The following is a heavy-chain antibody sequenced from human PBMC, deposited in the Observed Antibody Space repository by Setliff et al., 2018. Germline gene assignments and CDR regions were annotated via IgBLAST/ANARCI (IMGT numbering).Heavy chain of an antibody. V-gene: IGHV4-34*01. CDR2: INHRGST. CDR1: GGTFSDYH. D-gene: IGHD6-6*01. Sequence: SETLSLTCATYGGTFSDYHWTWIRQSPEKGLEWIGEINHRGSTNYKPSLKSRVTITVDPSKNQFSLKLNSVTAADTAVYYCARGRNVAARLFDSWGQGTLVTVSS. CDR3: ARGRNVAARLFDS. J-gene: IGHJ4*02.